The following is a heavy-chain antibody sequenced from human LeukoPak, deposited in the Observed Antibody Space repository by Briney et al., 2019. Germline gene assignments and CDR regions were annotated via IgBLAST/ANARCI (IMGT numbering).Heavy chain of an antibody. CDR2: INHSGST. CDR3: ARQSGYYDSKGNYFDY. D-gene: IGHD3-16*01. J-gene: IGHJ4*02. V-gene: IGHV4-34*01. CDR1: GGSFSGYY. Sequence: PSETLSLTCAVYGGSFSGYYWSWIRQPPGKGLEWIGEINHSGSTYYNPSLKSRVTISVDTSKNQFSLKLSSVTAADTAVYYCARQSGYYDSKGNYFDYWGQGTLSPSPQ.